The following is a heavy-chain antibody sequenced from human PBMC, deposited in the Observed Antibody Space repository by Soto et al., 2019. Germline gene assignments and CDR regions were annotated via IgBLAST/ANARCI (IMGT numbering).Heavy chain of an antibody. J-gene: IGHJ6*02. D-gene: IGHD3-3*01. CDR3: ARDDPTIFGVVEPTRRPRMDV. Sequence: EASVKVSFKASGGTFSSYAISWVRQAPGQGLEWMGGIIPIFGTANYAQKFQGRVTITADKSTSTAYMELSSLRSEDTAVYYCARDDPTIFGVVEPTRRPRMDVWGQGTTVTVSS. CDR2: IIPIFGTA. V-gene: IGHV1-69*06. CDR1: GGTFSSYA.